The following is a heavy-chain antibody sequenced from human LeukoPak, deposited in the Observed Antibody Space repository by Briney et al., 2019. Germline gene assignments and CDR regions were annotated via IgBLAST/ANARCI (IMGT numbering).Heavy chain of an antibody. CDR1: GFTFSSYA. D-gene: IGHD3-22*01. J-gene: IGHJ4*02. CDR3: AKFDSSGCPRAPLGY. CDR2: ISGSGGST. Sequence: GGSLRLSCAASGFTFSSYAMSWVRQAPGKGLEWVSAISGSGGSTSYADSVKGRFTISRDNSKNTLYLQMNSLRAEDTAVYYCAKFDSSGCPRAPLGYWGQGTQVTVSS. V-gene: IGHV3-23*01.